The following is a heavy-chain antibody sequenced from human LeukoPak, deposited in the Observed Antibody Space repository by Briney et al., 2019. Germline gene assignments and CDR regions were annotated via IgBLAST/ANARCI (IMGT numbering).Heavy chain of an antibody. CDR3: ARSHGSGSYYNLNDY. Sequence: SETLSLTCAVYGGSFSGYYWSWIRQPPGKGLEWIGEINHSGSTNYNPSLKSRVTISVDTSKNQFSLKLSSVTAADTAVYYCARSHGSGSYYNLNDYWGQGTLVTVSS. CDR1: GGSFSGYY. D-gene: IGHD3-10*01. CDR2: INHSGST. J-gene: IGHJ4*02. V-gene: IGHV4-34*01.